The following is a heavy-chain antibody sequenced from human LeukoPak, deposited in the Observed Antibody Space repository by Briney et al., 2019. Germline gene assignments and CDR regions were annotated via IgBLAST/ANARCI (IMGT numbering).Heavy chain of an antibody. CDR1: GYTFTSYP. D-gene: IGHD1-7*01. CDR2: SNGGNGNT. J-gene: IGHJ4*02. V-gene: IGHV1-3*02. Sequence: GASVNVSCKSSGYTFTSYPIHWVRQAPGQRREGMGWSNGGNGNTKYSQEFQDRVTITRDTSASKGYMELSRLRSEDMAVYYCARGSTGTGLLEYWGQGTLVTVSS. CDR3: ARGSTGTGLLEY.